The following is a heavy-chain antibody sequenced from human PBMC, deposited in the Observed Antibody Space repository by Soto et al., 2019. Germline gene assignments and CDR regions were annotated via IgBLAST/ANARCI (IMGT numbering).Heavy chain of an antibody. Sequence: EVQLVESGGGLVQPGGSLRLSCAASGFTFSGSWMHWVRQVPGKGLLWVSVINTDGSTTNYADSVKGRFTVSRDNAKNTLYLEMNSLRDDDTAVDYCVRGQSIAWHNWFDPWGQGTLVTVSS. J-gene: IGHJ5*02. CDR2: INTDGSTT. CDR3: VRGQSIAWHNWFDP. CDR1: GFTFSGSW. D-gene: IGHD3-16*02. V-gene: IGHV3-74*01.